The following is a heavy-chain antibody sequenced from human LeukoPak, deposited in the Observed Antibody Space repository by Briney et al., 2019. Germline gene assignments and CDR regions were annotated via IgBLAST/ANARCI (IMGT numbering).Heavy chain of an antibody. D-gene: IGHD3-10*01. CDR1: GFTFSSYW. CDR2: IKQDGSEK. Sequence: PGGSLRLSCAASGFTFSSYWMSWVRQAPGKGLEWVANIKQDGSEKYYVDSVKGRFTISRDNAKNSLYLQMNSLRAKDTAVYYCARVIVPATPINGAWFGELFSPDTRKNYYYYYMDVWGKGTTVTISS. V-gene: IGHV3-7*01. CDR3: ARVIVPATPINGAWFGELFSPDTRKNYYYYYMDV. J-gene: IGHJ6*03.